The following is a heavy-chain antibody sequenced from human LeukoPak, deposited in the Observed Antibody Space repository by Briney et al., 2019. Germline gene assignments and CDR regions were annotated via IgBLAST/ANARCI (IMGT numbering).Heavy chain of an antibody. J-gene: IGHJ6*02. Sequence: GASVQVSCKASGYTFTHYCVMWLGQAPREGREWVGWVTAYKGRTDYAQKSEDRVTMTTDTSTSQYYMELRSERSDDTAVYCCARENCSGDKCSAGKYKYGMDIRGQGTTVIVSS. CDR3: ARENCSGDKCSAGKYKYGMDI. D-gene: IGHD2-15*01. V-gene: IGHV1-18*01. CDR1: GYTFTHYC. CDR2: VTAYKGRT.